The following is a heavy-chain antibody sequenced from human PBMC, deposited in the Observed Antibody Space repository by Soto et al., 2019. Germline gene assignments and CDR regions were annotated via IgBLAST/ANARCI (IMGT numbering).Heavy chain of an antibody. Sequence: GGSLRLSCAASGFTFSSYSMNWVRQAPGKGLEWVSYISSSSSTIYYADSVKGRFTISRVNAKNSLYLQMNSLRDEDTAVYYCARVIGSSSALRTYYYYYGMDVWGQGTTVTVSS. CDR1: GFTFSSYS. J-gene: IGHJ6*02. CDR2: ISSSSSTI. V-gene: IGHV3-48*02. CDR3: ARVIGSSSALRTYYYYYGMDV. D-gene: IGHD6-6*01.